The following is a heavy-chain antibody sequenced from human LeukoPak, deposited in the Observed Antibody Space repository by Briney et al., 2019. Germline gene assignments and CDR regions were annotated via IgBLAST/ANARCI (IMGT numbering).Heavy chain of an antibody. V-gene: IGHV3-48*03. Sequence: PGGSLRLSCAASGFTFSSYEMNWVRQAPGKGLEWVSYVSSSGSTIYYADSVKGRFTISRDNAKNSLYLQMNSLRAEDTAVYYCARDSIVATTPLDYWGQGTLVTVSS. J-gene: IGHJ4*02. CDR2: VSSSGSTI. CDR3: ARDSIVATTPLDY. D-gene: IGHD5-12*01. CDR1: GFTFSSYE.